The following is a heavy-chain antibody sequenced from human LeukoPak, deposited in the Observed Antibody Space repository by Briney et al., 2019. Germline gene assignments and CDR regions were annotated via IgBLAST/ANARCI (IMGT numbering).Heavy chain of an antibody. J-gene: IGHJ2*01. V-gene: IGHV4-61*08. Sequence: SQTLSLTCAVSGGSISSGGYSWSWIRQPPGKGLEWIGYIYYSGSTNYNPSLKSRVTISVDTSKNQFSLKLSSVTAADTAVYYCARDYQSYFELWGRGTLVTVSS. CDR1: GGSISSGGYS. D-gene: IGHD2-2*01. CDR3: ARDYQSYFEL. CDR2: IYYSGST.